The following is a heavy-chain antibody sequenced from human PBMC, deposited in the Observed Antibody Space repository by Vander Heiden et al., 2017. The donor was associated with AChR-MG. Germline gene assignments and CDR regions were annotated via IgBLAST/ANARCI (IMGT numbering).Heavy chain of an antibody. J-gene: IGHJ3*02. D-gene: IGHD3-22*01. CDR2: ISGSGGST. CDR1: GFTFGSYA. V-gene: IGHV3-23*01. CDR3: AKDTPGGWLPPGHI. Sequence: EVQLLESGGGLVQPGGSLRLPCSASGFTFGSYAMGWVRQAPGKGLEWVSAISGSGGSTYYADSVKGRFTISRDNSKNTLYLQMNSLRAEDTAVYYCAKDTPGGWLPPGHIWGQGTMVTVSS.